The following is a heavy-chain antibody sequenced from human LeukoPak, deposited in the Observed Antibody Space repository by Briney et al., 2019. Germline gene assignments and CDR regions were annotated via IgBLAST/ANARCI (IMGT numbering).Heavy chain of an antibody. V-gene: IGHV3-21*01. J-gene: IGHJ4*02. CDR2: ISSSSSYI. CDR3: ASLDSSGYYSIDY. D-gene: IGHD3-22*01. Sequence: GGSLRLSCAASGFTFSSYSMNWVRQAPGKGLEWVSSISSSSSYIYYVDSVKGRFTISRDNAKNSLYLQMNSLRAEDTAVYYCASLDSSGYYSIDYWGQGTLVTVSS. CDR1: GFTFSSYS.